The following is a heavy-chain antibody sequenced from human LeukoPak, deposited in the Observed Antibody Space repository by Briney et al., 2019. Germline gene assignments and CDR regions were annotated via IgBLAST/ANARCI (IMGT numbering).Heavy chain of an antibody. D-gene: IGHD3-10*01. CDR2: INYSGST. J-gene: IGHJ4*02. V-gene: IGHV4-34*01. CDR1: GGSFSDYY. CDR3: ASGNYYASMGY. Sequence: SETLSLACAVYGGSFSDYYWSWIRQPPGEGLEWIGEINYSGSTYYNPSLRGRVTILVDTSKNQFSLKLSSVTAADTAVYYCASGNYYASMGYWGQGTLVTVSS.